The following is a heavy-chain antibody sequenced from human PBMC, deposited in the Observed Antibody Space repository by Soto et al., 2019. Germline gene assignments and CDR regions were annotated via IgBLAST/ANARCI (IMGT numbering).Heavy chain of an antibody. CDR1: GYTFSSYG. CDR3: ARSLGSSSWYDY. CDR2: ISAYNGNT. Sequence: QVQLVQSGAEVKKLGASVKVSCKASGYTFSSYGISWVRQAPGQGLQWVGWISAYNGNTNYAQKLQGRVTMTRDTSTTTAYMELRSLRSDDTAVYYCARSLGSSSWYDYWGQGTLVTVSS. V-gene: IGHV1-18*01. D-gene: IGHD6-13*01. J-gene: IGHJ4*02.